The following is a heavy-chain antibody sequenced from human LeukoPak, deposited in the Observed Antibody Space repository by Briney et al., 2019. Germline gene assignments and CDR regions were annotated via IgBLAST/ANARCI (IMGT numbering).Heavy chain of an antibody. CDR1: GFTFSSYG. CDR3: AKGFGEPKKVYNWFDP. V-gene: IGHV3-30*18. J-gene: IGHJ5*02. D-gene: IGHD3-10*01. CDR2: IAYDGSNK. Sequence: GRSLRLSCAASGFTFSSYGMHWVRQAPGKGLEWVAVIAYDGSNKNYGDSVKGRFTISRDNSNNTLYLQMNSLRAEDTAVYYCAKGFGEPKKVYNWFDPWGQGTLVTVSS.